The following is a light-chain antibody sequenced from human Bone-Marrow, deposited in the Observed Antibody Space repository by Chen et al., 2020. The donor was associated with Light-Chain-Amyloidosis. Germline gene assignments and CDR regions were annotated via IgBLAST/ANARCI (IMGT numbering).Light chain of an antibody. J-gene: IGLJ2*01. Sequence: SYVLTQPPSVSVAPGQTAIITCGGNNIGSKSVHWYQQKPGQAPVLVVYADSDRPSGIPERCSGANAGNSCTLTISGVEGGDEAAYYCQVWDRRSENPGVFGGGTKLTVL. CDR3: QVWDRRSENPGV. CDR1: NIGSKS. CDR2: ADS. V-gene: IGLV3-21*02.